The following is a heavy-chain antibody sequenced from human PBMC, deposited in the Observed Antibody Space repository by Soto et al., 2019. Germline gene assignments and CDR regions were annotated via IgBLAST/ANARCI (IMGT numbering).Heavy chain of an antibody. J-gene: IGHJ4*02. V-gene: IGHV3-48*02. D-gene: IGHD3-22*01. CDR2: ISSSSSTI. CDR1: GLTFSSYS. Sequence: GGSLRLSCAASGLTFSSYSMNWVRQAPGKGLEWVSYISSSSSTIYYADSVKGRFTISRDNAKNSLYLQMNSLRDEDTAVYYCARGGDYYDSSGISYFDYWGQGTLVTVSS. CDR3: ARGGDYYDSSGISYFDY.